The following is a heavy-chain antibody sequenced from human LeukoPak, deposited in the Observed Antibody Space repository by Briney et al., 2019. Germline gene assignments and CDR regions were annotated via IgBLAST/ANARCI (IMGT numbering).Heavy chain of an antibody. Sequence: GASVKVSCKASGYAFTSYGISWVRQAPGQGLEWMGWISAYNGNTNYAQKLQGRVTMTTDTSTSTAYMELSSLRSDDTAVYYCARNSRFSLLWFGELLDYWGQGTLVTVSS. J-gene: IGHJ4*02. V-gene: IGHV1-18*04. CDR2: ISAYNGNT. CDR1: GYAFTSYG. D-gene: IGHD3-10*01. CDR3: ARNSRFSLLWFGELLDY.